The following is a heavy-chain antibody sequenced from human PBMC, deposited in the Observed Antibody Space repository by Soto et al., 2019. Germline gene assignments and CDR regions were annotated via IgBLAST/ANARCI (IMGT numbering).Heavy chain of an antibody. J-gene: IGHJ4*02. V-gene: IGHV3-73*01. CDR1: GLTFRGSA. CDR2: IRSKANSYAT. D-gene: IGHD1-26*01. Sequence: GGSLRLSCAASGLTFRGSAMQWVRQASGKGLERVGRIRSKANSYATAYAASVKGRFTISRDDSKNTAYLQMNSLKTEDTAVYYCSRLSGATVPFDYWGQGTLVTVSS. CDR3: SRLSGATVPFDY.